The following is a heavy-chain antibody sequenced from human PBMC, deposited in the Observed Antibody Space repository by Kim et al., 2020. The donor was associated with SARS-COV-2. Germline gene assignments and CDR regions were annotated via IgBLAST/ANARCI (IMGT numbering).Heavy chain of an antibody. CDR2: ITSSSNTF. CDR3: ARSERYYFDY. V-gene: IGHV3-48*02. CDR1: GFTFSSYN. J-gene: IGHJ4*02. Sequence: GGSLRLSCVASGFTFSSYNVNWVRQAPGRGLEWLSYITSSSNTFYYADSVKGRFIISRDNARNSLFLQMNSLRDEDTAVYYCARSERYYFDYWCQGALVTVSS.